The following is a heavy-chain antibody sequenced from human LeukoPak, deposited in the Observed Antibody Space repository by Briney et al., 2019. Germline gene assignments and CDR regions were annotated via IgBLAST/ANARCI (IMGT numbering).Heavy chain of an antibody. J-gene: IGHJ4*02. V-gene: IGHV3-23*01. CDR1: GFTFSSYA. D-gene: IGHD2-15*01. Sequence: GGSLRLSCAASGFTFSSYAMSWVRQAPGKGLEWVSAISGSGGSTYYADSVKGRFTISRDNSKNTLYLQMNSLRAEDTAVYYCARGNGYCSGGNCYFDYWGQGTLVTVSS. CDR2: ISGSGGST. CDR3: ARGNGYCSGGNCYFDY.